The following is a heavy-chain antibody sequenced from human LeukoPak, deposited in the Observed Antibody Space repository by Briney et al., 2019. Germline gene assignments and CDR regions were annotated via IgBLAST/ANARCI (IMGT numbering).Heavy chain of an antibody. Sequence: SETLSLICTVSGGSISSYYWSWIRQPPGKGLELIGYIYYSRSTNYNPSLKSRVTISVDTSKNQFSLKLSSVTAADTAVYYCARHPLQLGAFDIWGQGTMVTVSS. CDR2: IYYSRST. V-gene: IGHV4-59*08. D-gene: IGHD5-24*01. J-gene: IGHJ3*02. CDR1: GGSISSYY. CDR3: ARHPLQLGAFDI.